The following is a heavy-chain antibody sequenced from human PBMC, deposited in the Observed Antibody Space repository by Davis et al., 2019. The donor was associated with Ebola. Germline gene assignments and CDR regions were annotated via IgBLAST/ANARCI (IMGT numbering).Heavy chain of an antibody. CDR3: ARDWGYYGDYYFDY. D-gene: IGHD4-17*01. V-gene: IGHV4-4*02. CDR2: IYHSGST. J-gene: IGHJ4*02. Sequence: SETLSLTCAVSGGSISSSNWWSWVRQPPGKGLEWIGEIYHSGSTNYNPSLKSRVTISVDKSKNQFSLKLSSVTAADTAVYYCARDWGYYGDYYFDYWGQGTLVTVSS. CDR1: GGSISSSNW.